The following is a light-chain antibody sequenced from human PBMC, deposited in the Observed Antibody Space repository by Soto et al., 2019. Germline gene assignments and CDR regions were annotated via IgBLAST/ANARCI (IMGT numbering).Light chain of an antibody. CDR1: QTISSW. V-gene: IGKV1-5*03. Sequence: DIQMTQSPSTLSGSVGDRVTITCRASQTISSWLAWYQQKPGKAPKLLIYKASTLKSGVPSRFSGSGSGTEFTLTISSLQPDDFATYYCQHSNSYSEAFGKGTKVDIK. J-gene: IGKJ1*01. CDR2: KAS. CDR3: QHSNSYSEA.